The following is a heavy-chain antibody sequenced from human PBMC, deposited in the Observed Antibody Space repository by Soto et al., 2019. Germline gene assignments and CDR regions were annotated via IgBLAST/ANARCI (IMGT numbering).Heavy chain of an antibody. CDR2: IYYSGST. Sequence: QVQLQESGPGLVKPSQTLSLTCTVSGGSISSGGYYWSWIRQHPGKGLEWIGYIYYSGSTYYNPSLKSRVTISVDTSKNQFTMKLSSVTAADTDVYYCARESITMVRGVPGYGMDVWGQGTTVTVSS. D-gene: IGHD3-10*01. CDR3: ARESITMVRGVPGYGMDV. J-gene: IGHJ6*02. V-gene: IGHV4-31*03. CDR1: GGSISSGGYY.